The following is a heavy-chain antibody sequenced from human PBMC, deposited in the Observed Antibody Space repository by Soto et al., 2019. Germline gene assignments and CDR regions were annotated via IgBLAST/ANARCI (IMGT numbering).Heavy chain of an antibody. CDR3: VRVPNREMATTFDY. Sequence: ASVKVSCKASGYTFTSYGISWVRQAPGQGLEWMGWISAYNGNTNYAQKLQGRVTMTTDTSTSTAYMELRSLRSDDTAVYYCVRVPNREMATTFDYWGQGTLVTVSS. CDR1: GYTFTSYG. V-gene: IGHV1-18*01. CDR2: ISAYNGNT. D-gene: IGHD5-12*01. J-gene: IGHJ4*02.